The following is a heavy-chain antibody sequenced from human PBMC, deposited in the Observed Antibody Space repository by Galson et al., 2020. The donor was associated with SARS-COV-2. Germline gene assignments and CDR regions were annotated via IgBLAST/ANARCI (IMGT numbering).Heavy chain of an antibody. CDR3: AHRGSDSDDGGDDGNFYFSACDV. CDR1: GFSLTTSGVG. Sequence: SGPTLVKPTQTLTLTCTFSGFSLTTSGVGVGWIRQPPGKALEWLAIIYWDEDERYSPSLKSRLTITKDTSKNQVVLTMTNMDPVDTATYYCAHRGSDSDDGGDDGNFYFSACDVWGQGTIVTVSS. V-gene: IGHV2-5*02. CDR2: IYWDEDE. D-gene: IGHD2-21*01. J-gene: IGHJ3*01.